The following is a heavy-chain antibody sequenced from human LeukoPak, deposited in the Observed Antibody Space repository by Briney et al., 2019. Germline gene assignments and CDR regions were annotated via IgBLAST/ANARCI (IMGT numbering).Heavy chain of an antibody. CDR1: GFTFSSYA. CDR2: ISGSGGST. D-gene: IGHD3-3*01. Sequence: GGSLRLSCAASGFTFSSYAMSWVRQAPGKGLEWVSAISGSGGSTYYADSVKGRLTISRDNSKNTLYLQMNSLRAEDTAVYYCAKGLSIFGVVILPFDYWGQGTLVTVSS. J-gene: IGHJ4*02. V-gene: IGHV3-23*01. CDR3: AKGLSIFGVVILPFDY.